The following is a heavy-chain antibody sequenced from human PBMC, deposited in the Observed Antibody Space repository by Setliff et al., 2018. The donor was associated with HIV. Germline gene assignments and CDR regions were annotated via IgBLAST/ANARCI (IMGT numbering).Heavy chain of an antibody. D-gene: IGHD5-12*01. CDR2: VFYTGYA. CDR3: ARQVSIPGVAITPVDY. V-gene: IGHV4-59*08. CDR1: GDSIRGYY. J-gene: IGHJ4*02. Sequence: SETLSLTCTVSGDSIRGYYWSWIRQPPGKGLEWMGYVFYTGYAAYNPSLKSRLTISVDTSKSQFSLRLTSVTAADTAIYYCARQVSIPGVAITPVDYWGQGALVTVSS.